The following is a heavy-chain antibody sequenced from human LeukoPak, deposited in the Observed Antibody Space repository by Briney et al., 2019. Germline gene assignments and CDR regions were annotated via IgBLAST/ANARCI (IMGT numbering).Heavy chain of an antibody. J-gene: IGHJ4*02. D-gene: IGHD5-24*01. V-gene: IGHV3-11*01. CDR1: GFTFSDYY. CDR2: ISSSGSPI. CDR3: ARGGRVVERWLQLDY. Sequence: GGSLRLSCAASGFTFSDYYMSWIRQAPGKGLEWVSYISSSGSPIYYADSVKGRFTMSRDNTKNSLYLQMNSLRDDDTAVYYCARGGRVVERWLQLDYWGQGTLVTVSS.